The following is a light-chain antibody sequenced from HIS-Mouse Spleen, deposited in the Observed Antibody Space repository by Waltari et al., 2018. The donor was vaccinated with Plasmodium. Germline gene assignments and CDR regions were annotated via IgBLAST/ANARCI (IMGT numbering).Light chain of an antibody. Sequence: SYELTQPPSVSVSPGQTASITCSGDKLGDKYACWYQQKPGQSPVLVIYQDSKRPSGIPDRFSGSNYGNTATLTISGTQAMDEADYYCQAWDSSTVVFGGGTKLTVL. J-gene: IGLJ2*01. CDR1: KLGDKY. V-gene: IGLV3-1*01. CDR2: QDS. CDR3: QAWDSSTVV.